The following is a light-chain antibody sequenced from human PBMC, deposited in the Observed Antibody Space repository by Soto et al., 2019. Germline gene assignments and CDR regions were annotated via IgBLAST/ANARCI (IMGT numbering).Light chain of an antibody. CDR3: QQRRSWPPTIT. V-gene: IGKV3-11*01. CDR1: QSVSTY. Sequence: EIVLTQSPATLSLSPGERATLSFRASQSVSTYLAWYQQRPGQAPRLLIYDASYRATDIPPRFSGSGSGTDFTHTISSLEPEDFAVYYCQQRRSWPPTITFGQGTRLEIK. J-gene: IGKJ5*01. CDR2: DAS.